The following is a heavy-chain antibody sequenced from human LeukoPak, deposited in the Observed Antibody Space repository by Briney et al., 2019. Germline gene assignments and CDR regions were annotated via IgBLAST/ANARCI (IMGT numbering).Heavy chain of an antibody. CDR2: ISYYGSNK. D-gene: IGHD3-16*01. V-gene: IGHV3-30*14. J-gene: IGHJ4*02. CDR1: GFTFSSYA. CDR3: ARARPYDYFWWSYSY. Sequence: PGSSLRLSCAASGFTFSSYAMHWVRQAPGKGLEWVAVISYYGSNKYYADSVKGRFTISRDNSKNTLYLQMNSLSAEDTAVYYCARARPYDYFWWSYSYWGQGTLVSVSS.